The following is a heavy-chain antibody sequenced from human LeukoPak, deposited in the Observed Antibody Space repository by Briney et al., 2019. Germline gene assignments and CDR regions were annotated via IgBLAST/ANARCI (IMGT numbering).Heavy chain of an antibody. J-gene: IGHJ3*02. Sequence: PSGTLSLTCTVSGGSLSSYYWTWIRQPPGKGLEWIGYIFYSGGSNYNPSLKSRVTISVDTSKNHFSLKLSSVTAADTAVYYCARLGSTFDIWGQGTIVTVSS. V-gene: IGHV4-59*08. CDR3: ARLGSTFDI. CDR2: IFYSGGS. CDR1: GGSLSSYY. D-gene: IGHD2-2*01.